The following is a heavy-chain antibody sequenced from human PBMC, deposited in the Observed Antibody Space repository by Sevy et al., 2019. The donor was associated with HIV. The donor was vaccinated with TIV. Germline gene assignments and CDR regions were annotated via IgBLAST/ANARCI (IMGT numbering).Heavy chain of an antibody. J-gene: IGHJ1*01. V-gene: IGHV3-73*01. Sequence: GGSLRLSCAASGVTFSDSPIHWVRQASGKGLEWVGLIKNRPNNYGTADGASVKGRFSIYREDSENTAYLQMNSLKTEDTAVYYCARGRVGYYVTLDHWGRGTLVTVSS. CDR2: IKNRPNNYGT. CDR1: GVTFSDSP. CDR3: ARGRVGYYVTLDH. D-gene: IGHD3-10*02.